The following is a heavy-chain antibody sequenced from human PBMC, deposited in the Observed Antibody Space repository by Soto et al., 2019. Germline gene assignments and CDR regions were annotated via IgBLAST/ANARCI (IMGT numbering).Heavy chain of an antibody. D-gene: IGHD5-12*01. Sequence: QLQLQESGSGLVKPSQTLSLTCAVSGGSISSGGYSWSWLRQPPGKGLEWIGYIYHSGSTYYNPSLKSRVNISVDRSKNQCSLKLSSVIAADTAVYCCAAGGWLPRYYWGQGTLVTVSS. CDR2: IYHSGST. CDR3: AAGGWLPRYY. V-gene: IGHV4-30-2*01. CDR1: GGSISSGGYS. J-gene: IGHJ4*02.